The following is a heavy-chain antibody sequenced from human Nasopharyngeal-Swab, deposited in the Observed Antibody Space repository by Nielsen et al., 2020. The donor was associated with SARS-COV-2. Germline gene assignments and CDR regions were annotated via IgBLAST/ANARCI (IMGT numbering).Heavy chain of an antibody. Sequence: GGSLRLSCAASGFTFSSNGMHWVRQAPGKGLEWVAVIWYDGSNKYYAASVKGRFTISRDNSKNTLYLQMNSLRAEDTAVYYCARDVVVVAAFYYYYYGMDVWGQGTTVTVSS. V-gene: IGHV3-33*01. CDR2: IWYDGSNK. CDR3: ARDVVVVAAFYYYYYGMDV. J-gene: IGHJ6*02. CDR1: GFTFSSNG. D-gene: IGHD2-15*01.